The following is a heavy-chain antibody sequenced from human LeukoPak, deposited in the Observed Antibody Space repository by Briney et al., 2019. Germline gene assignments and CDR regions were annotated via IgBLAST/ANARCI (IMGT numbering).Heavy chain of an antibody. CDR1: GGSFSGYY. D-gene: IGHD1-7*01. CDR3: ARGGNWNYARYYYYYYGMDV. V-gene: IGHV4-34*01. J-gene: IGHJ6*02. CDR2: INHSGST. Sequence: PSETLSLTCAVYGGSFSGYYWSWIRQPPGKGLEWIGEINHSGSTNYNPSLKSRVTISVDTSKNQFSLKLSSVTAADTAVYYCARGGNWNYARYYYYYYGMDVWGQGTTVTVSS.